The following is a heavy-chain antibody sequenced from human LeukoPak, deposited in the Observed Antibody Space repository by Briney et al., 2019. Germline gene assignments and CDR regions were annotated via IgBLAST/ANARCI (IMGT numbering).Heavy chain of an antibody. CDR3: ARDSPGEVITARGDY. D-gene: IGHD1-20*01. Sequence: PGGSLRLSCAASGFTFSSYSMNWVRQAPGKGLEWVSSISNSGTYIYYADSVKGRFTISRDNAKNSLDLQMNSLRAEDTAIYYCARDSPGEVITARGDYWGQGTLVTVSS. CDR1: GFTFSSYS. CDR2: ISNSGTYI. J-gene: IGHJ4*02. V-gene: IGHV3-21*01.